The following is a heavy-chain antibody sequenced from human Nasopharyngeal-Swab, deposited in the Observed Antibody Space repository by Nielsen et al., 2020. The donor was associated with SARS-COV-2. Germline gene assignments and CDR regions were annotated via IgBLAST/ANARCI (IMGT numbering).Heavy chain of an antibody. J-gene: IGHJ6*02. V-gene: IGHV3-13*04. Sequence: GESLKISCAASGFTFSSYDMHWVRQATGKGLEWVSAIGTAGDTYYPGSVKGRFTISRENAKNSLYLRMNSLRAGDTAVYYCARALAPYSGYDYDYYYGMDVWGQGTTVTVSS. CDR1: GFTFSSYD. D-gene: IGHD5-12*01. CDR3: ARALAPYSGYDYDYYYGMDV. CDR2: IGTAGDT.